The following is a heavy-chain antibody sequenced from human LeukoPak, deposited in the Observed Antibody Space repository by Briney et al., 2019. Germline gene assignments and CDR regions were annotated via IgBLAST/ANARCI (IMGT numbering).Heavy chain of an antibody. D-gene: IGHD4-17*01. CDR1: GFTFSNYG. CDR2: ISSDISSK. V-gene: IGHV3-30*18. Sequence: GGSLRLSCAASGFTFSNYGMQWVRQPPGNGLECLAVISSDISSKYYADSVKGRFTISRDNSKSTLYLQMNSLRAEDTAVYYCAKESGISSYGAYFAHWGQGTLVTVSS. CDR3: AKESGISSYGAYFAH. J-gene: IGHJ1*01.